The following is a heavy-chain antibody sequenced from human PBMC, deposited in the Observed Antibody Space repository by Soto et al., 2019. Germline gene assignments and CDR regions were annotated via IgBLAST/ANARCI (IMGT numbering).Heavy chain of an antibody. V-gene: IGHV1-18*01. CDR2: ISAYNGNT. D-gene: IGHD3-3*01. CDR1: GYTFTSYG. J-gene: IGHJ6*03. Sequence: GASVKVSCKASGYTFTSYGISWVRQAPGQGLEWMGWISAYNGNTNYAQKHQGRVTMTTDTSTSTTYLELRSLRFDDTAVYYCARGKDFWSGYYDYYYYYMDVWGKGTTVTVSS. CDR3: ARGKDFWSGYYDYYYYYMDV.